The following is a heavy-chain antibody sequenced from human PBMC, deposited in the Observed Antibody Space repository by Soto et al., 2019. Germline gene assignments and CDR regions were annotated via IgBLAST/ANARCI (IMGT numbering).Heavy chain of an antibody. D-gene: IGHD1-1*01. J-gene: IGHJ3*02. CDR1: GYRFTSYW. CDR3: ARQGYLGAFDI. V-gene: IGHV5-51*01. CDR2: INPYDSDT. Sequence: GESLKISCKGFGYRFTSYWIGWVRQMPGKGLEWMGIINPYDSDTRYSPSFQGHVTISADKSISTAYLQWSSLKASDTAMYYCARQGYLGAFDIWGQGTMVTVSS.